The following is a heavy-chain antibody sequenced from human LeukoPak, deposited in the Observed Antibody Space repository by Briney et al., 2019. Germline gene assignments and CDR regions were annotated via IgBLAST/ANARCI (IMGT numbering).Heavy chain of an antibody. CDR1: GYSFTTYW. J-gene: IGHJ4*02. Sequence: GESLKISCKGSGYSFTTYWIGWVRQMPGKGLEWMGIIYPGDSDIRYSPSFQGQVTISADKSISTAYLQWSSLKASGTAMYYCVRGLPTSPGYFDYWGQGTLVTVSS. CDR2: IYPGDSDI. CDR3: VRGLPTSPGYFDY. D-gene: IGHD1-26*01. V-gene: IGHV5-51*01.